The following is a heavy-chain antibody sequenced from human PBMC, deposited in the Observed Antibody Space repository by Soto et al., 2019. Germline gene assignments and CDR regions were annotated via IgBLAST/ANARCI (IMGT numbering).Heavy chain of an antibody. Sequence: PSETLSLTCTVSGGSISSSSYYWGWIRQPPGKGLEWIGSIYYSGSTYYNPSLKSRVTISVDTSKNQFSLKLSSVTAADTAVYYRARGSNDMDYYYYGMDVWRQVHTVTVSS. CDR1: GGSISSSSYY. CDR2: IYYSGST. D-gene: IGHD3-10*01. V-gene: IGHV4-39*01. J-gene: IGHJ6*02. CDR3: ARGSNDMDYYYYGMDV.